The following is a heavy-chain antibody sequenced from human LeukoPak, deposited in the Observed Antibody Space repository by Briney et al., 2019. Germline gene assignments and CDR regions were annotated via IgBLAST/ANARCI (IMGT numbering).Heavy chain of an antibody. V-gene: IGHV3-49*04. D-gene: IGHD4-17*01. CDR2: IRSKAYGETT. Sequence: PGGSLRLSCTAPGFTFGDYAMSWVRQAPGKGLEWVGFIRSKAYGETTEYASSVKGRFTISRDESKSIAYLQMNSLKTEDTAVYYCTRDPTTVTTYAYYFDYWGQGTLVTVSS. CDR1: GFTFGDYA. J-gene: IGHJ4*02. CDR3: TRDPTTVTTYAYYFDY.